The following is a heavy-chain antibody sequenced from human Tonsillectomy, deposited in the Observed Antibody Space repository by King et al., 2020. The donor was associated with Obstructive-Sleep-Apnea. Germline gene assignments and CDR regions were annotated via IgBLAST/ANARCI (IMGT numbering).Heavy chain of an antibody. V-gene: IGHV4-59*01. D-gene: IGHD6-13*01. Sequence: QVQLQESGPGLVKPSETLSLTCTVSGGSISSYYWSWIRQPPGKGLEWIGYIYYSGSTNYNPSLKSRVTISVDTSKNQFSLKLSSVTAADTAVYYCASTHGQPGIAAAASYYYYGMDVWGQGTTVTVSS. CDR1: GGSISSYY. CDR2: IYYSGST. J-gene: IGHJ6*02. CDR3: ASTHGQPGIAAAASYYYYGMDV.